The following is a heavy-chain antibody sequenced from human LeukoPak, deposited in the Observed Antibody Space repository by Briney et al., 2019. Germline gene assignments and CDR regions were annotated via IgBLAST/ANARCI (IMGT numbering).Heavy chain of an antibody. CDR2: ITVSGRKT. J-gene: IGHJ4*02. CDR3: AKITKATTPNY. D-gene: IGHD4-17*01. V-gene: IGHV3-23*01. Sequence: PGGSLRLSCAASGLTFSNYAMNWVRQASGKGLEWVSGITVSGRKTYYADSVKGRFSISRDNSKNTVYLQMSDLRAEDTAVYYCAKITKATTPNYWGQGTLVTVSS. CDR1: GLTFSNYA.